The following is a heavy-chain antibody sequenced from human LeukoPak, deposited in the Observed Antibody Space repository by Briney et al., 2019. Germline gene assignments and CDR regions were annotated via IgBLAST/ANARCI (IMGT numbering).Heavy chain of an antibody. J-gene: IGHJ4*02. D-gene: IGHD2-21*02. CDR2: IWYDGSNK. Sequence: GGSLRLSCAASGSTFSTYGMHWVRQAPGKGLEWVAVIWYDGSNKYYADSVKGRFTISRDNSKNTLYLQMNSLRAEDTAVYYCARDGPAYCGGDCYWDYWGQGTLVTVSS. CDR1: GSTFSTYG. V-gene: IGHV3-33*01. CDR3: ARDGPAYCGGDCYWDY.